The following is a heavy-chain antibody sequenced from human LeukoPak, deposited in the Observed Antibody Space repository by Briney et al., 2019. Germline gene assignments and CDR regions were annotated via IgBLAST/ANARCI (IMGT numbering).Heavy chain of an antibody. CDR2: ISHDGSKS. V-gene: IGHV3-30*18. J-gene: IGHJ4*02. CDR1: GFTFSSYG. CDR3: AKTHYYDSSGVPGDY. D-gene: IGHD3-22*01. Sequence: GGSLRLSCAASGFTFSSYGMHWVRQAPGKGLEWVAVISHDGSKSYYADSVKGRFTISRDNSKNTLYLQMNSLRAEDTAVYYCAKTHYYDSSGVPGDYWGQGTLVTVSS.